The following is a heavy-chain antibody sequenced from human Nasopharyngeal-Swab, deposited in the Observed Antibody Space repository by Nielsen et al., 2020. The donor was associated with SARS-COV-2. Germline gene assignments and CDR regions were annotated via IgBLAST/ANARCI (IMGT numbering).Heavy chain of an antibody. D-gene: IGHD6-19*01. V-gene: IGHV3-21*01. CDR2: ISSSSSYI. Sequence: VRQAPGKGLEWVSSISSSSSYIYYADSVKGRFTISRDNAKNSLYLQMNSLRAEDTAVYYCARRRFGIAVADSDYWGQGTLVTSPQ. J-gene: IGHJ4*02. CDR3: ARRRFGIAVADSDY.